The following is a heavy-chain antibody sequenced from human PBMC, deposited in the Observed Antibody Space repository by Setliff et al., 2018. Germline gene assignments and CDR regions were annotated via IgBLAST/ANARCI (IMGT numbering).Heavy chain of an antibody. CDR1: GGSFSGYQ. D-gene: IGHD2-21*01. J-gene: IGHJ2*01. V-gene: IGHV4-34*01. CDR2: INHSGST. Sequence: SETLSLTCVVSGGSFSGYQWSWIRQPPGKGLDWIGEINHSGSTNYSPSLKSRVSMSVDKSSNQFSLKLTSVTAADTAVYYCARAQVVFAISAPVWYFEFWGRGTQVTVS. CDR3: ARAQVVFAISAPVWYFEF.